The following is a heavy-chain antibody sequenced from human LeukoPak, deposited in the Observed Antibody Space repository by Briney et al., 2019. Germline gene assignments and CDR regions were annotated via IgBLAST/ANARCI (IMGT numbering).Heavy chain of an antibody. J-gene: IGHJ4*02. CDR1: GYSFTSYW. D-gene: IGHD3-22*01. Sequence: GESLKISCKGSGYSFTSYWISWVRQMPGKGLEWMGRIDPSDSYTNYSPSFQGHVTISADKSISTAYLQWSSLKASDTAMYYCARHVKEAVVTLDYWGQGTLVTVAS. CDR2: IDPSDSYT. V-gene: IGHV5-10-1*01. CDR3: ARHVKEAVVTLDY.